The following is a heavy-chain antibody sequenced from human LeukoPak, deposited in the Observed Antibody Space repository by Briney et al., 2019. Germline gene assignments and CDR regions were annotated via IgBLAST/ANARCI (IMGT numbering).Heavy chain of an antibody. D-gene: IGHD3-3*01. CDR1: GFDFNKYW. J-gene: IGHJ4*02. CDR3: ARGGDYNFWTGLVDY. Sequence: GGSLRLSCAASGFDFNKYWMNWVRQAPGKGLEWVANIKHDDTEINYVDSVRGRFTVSRDNAKNSLYLQLNSLRHEDAAVYFCARGGDYNFWTGLVDYWGLGTRVTVSS. CDR2: IKHDDTEI. V-gene: IGHV3-7*01.